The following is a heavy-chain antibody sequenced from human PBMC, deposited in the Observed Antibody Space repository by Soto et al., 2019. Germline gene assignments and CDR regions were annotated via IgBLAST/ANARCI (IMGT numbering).Heavy chain of an antibody. CDR1: GYTFTGYY. CDR2: INPNSGGT. D-gene: IGHD6-19*01. J-gene: IGHJ4*02. V-gene: IGHV1-2*02. CDR3: ARVVAVAGAPYFDY. Sequence: ASVQVSCKASGYTFTGYYMHWVRQAPGQGLEWMGWINPNSGGTNYAQKFQGRVTMTRDTSISTAYMELSRLRSDDTAVYYCARVVAVAGAPYFDYWGPGTLVTVSS.